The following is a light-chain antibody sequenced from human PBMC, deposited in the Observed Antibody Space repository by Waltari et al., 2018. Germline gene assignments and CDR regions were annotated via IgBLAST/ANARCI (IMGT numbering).Light chain of an antibody. V-gene: IGLV2-23*02. CDR3: CSYAGSGTYV. CDR1: SSDVGGYKY. Sequence: QSALTQPASVSGSPGQSITISCTGTSSDVGGYKYVSWYQQHPGKAPKLMIYDVSERPSGVSKRFSGSKSANTASRTIAGLQAEDEADYYCCSYAGSGTYVFGTGTKVTVL. J-gene: IGLJ1*01. CDR2: DVS.